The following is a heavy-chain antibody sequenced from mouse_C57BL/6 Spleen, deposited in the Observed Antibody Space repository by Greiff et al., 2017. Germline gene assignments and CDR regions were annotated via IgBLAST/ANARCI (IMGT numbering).Heavy chain of an antibody. J-gene: IGHJ3*01. CDR1: GFSFNTYA. CDR3: VRPYYYGSSSGFAY. CDR2: IRSKSNNYAT. D-gene: IGHD1-1*01. Sequence: EVKLVESGGGLVQPKGSLKLSCAASGFSFNTYAMNWVRQAPGKGLEWVARIRSKSNNYATYYADSVKDRFTISRDDSESMLYLQMNNLKTEDTAMYYCVRPYYYGSSSGFAYWGQGTLVTVSA. V-gene: IGHV10-1*01.